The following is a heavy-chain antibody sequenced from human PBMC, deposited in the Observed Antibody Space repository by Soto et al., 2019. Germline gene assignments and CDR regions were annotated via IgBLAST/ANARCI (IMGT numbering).Heavy chain of an antibody. CDR2: IYYSGST. J-gene: IGHJ4*02. CDR1: GGSISSSSYY. Sequence: SETLSLTCTVSGGSISSSSYYWGWIRQPPGKGLEWIGSIYYSGSTYYNPSLKSRVTISVDTSKNQFSLKLSSVTAADTAVYYCARHLSPIYYYDSSGYYFDYWGQGTLVTV. CDR3: ARHLSPIYYYDSSGYYFDY. D-gene: IGHD3-22*01. V-gene: IGHV4-39*01.